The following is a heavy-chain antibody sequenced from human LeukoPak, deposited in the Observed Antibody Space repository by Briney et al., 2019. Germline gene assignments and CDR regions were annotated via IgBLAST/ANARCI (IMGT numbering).Heavy chain of an antibody. D-gene: IGHD2-2*01. V-gene: IGHV3-48*01. J-gene: IGHJ3*02. Sequence: GGSLRLSCAASGFTFSSYSMNWVRQAPGKGLEWVSYISSSSSTIYYADSVKGRFTISRDNAKNSLYLQMNSLRVEDTAVYYCARDTDIVVVPAAPGAFDIWGQGTMVTVSS. CDR1: GFTFSSYS. CDR2: ISSSSSTI. CDR3: ARDTDIVVVPAAPGAFDI.